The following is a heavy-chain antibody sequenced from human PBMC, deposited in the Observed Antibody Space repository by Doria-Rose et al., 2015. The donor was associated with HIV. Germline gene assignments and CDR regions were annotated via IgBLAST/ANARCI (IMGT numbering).Heavy chain of an antibody. J-gene: IGHJ4*02. Sequence: QVQLQESGPGLVRPSQTLSLTCTVLGDSISSGDSFWSWIRQPPGKGLEWIVYISSSGTTYYYPSLRSRLTISLDASKNQFSLNLNSVTAADTAVYYCARARNYGFPHFFDFWGQGTLVTVSS. CDR2: ISSSGTT. V-gene: IGHV4-30-4*01. D-gene: IGHD3-10*01. CDR3: ARARNYGFPHFFDF. CDR1: GDSISSGDSF.